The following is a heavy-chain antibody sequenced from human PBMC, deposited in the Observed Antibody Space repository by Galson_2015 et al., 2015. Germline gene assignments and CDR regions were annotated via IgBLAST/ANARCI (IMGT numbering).Heavy chain of an antibody. CDR3: ARCRRPDYGGSWYGHDALDM. CDR2: IHHDGSER. CDR1: ASTFANPW. Sequence: SLRLSCAASASTFANPWVSWVRQSPGKGLEWVANIHHDGSERDFAGSVKGRFTISRDNTKNSLSLQMDRLRADDRGIYYCARCRRPDYGGSWYGHDALDMWGQGTMVTVAS. J-gene: IGHJ3*02. V-gene: IGHV3-7*01. D-gene: IGHD6-13*01.